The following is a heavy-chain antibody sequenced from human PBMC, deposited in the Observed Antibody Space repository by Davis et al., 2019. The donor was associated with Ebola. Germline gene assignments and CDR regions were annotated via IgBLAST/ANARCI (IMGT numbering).Heavy chain of an antibody. CDR1: GGTFSSYA. D-gene: IGHD6-19*01. J-gene: IGHJ4*02. CDR2: IIPILGPG. CDR3: AREGGYSSGWPYFDN. Sequence: SVQVSCQASGGTFSSYAISWVRQAPGQGLEWMGGIIPILGPGNYGQKFQGRVTITADKSTSTAYMELSSLRYEDTAVYYCAREGGYSSGWPYFDNWGQGTLVTVSS. V-gene: IGHV1-69*06.